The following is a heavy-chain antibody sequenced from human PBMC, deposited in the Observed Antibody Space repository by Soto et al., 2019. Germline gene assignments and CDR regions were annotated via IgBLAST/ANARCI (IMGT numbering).Heavy chain of an antibody. V-gene: IGHV6-1*01. D-gene: IGHD6-13*01. Sequence: SQTLSLTCAISGDSVSSNSAAWNWIRQSPSRGLEWLGRTYYRSKWYNDYAVSVKSRITINPDTSKNQFSLQLNSATPEDTAVYYCARDRSSSWLQTKNWFDPWGQGTLVTVSS. CDR1: GDSVSSNSAA. J-gene: IGHJ5*02. CDR3: ARDRSSSWLQTKNWFDP. CDR2: TYYRSKWYN.